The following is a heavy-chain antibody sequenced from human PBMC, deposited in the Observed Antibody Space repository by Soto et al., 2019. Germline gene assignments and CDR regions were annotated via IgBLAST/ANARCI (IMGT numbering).Heavy chain of an antibody. CDR1: GGTFSSYA. V-gene: IGHV1-69*13. J-gene: IGHJ6*02. Sequence: SVKVSCKASGGTFSSYAISWVRQAPGQGLEWMGGIIPIFGTANYAQKFQGRVTITADESTSTAYMELSSLRSEDTAVYYCARERAVGIAVAGAYYYGMDVWGQGTTVTVS. D-gene: IGHD6-19*01. CDR3: ARERAVGIAVAGAYYYGMDV. CDR2: IIPIFGTA.